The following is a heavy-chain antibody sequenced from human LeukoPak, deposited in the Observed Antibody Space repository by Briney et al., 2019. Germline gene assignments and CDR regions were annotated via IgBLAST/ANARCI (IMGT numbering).Heavy chain of an antibody. V-gene: IGHV3-30-3*01. D-gene: IGHD1-26*01. CDR2: ISYDGSNK. Sequence: GGSLRLSCAASGFTFSSYAMHWVRQAPGKGLEWVAVISYDGSNKYYAASVKGRFTISRDNSKNTLYLQMNSLRAEDTAVYYCARASPIVGATNYFDYWGQGSLVTVSS. CDR1: GFTFSSYA. CDR3: ARASPIVGATNYFDY. J-gene: IGHJ4*02.